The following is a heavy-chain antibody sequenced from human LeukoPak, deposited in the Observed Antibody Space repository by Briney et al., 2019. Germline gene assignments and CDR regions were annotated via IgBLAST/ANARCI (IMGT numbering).Heavy chain of an antibody. J-gene: IGHJ4*02. CDR1: GFTFSSYS. CDR2: ISSSSSTI. CDR3: ARADCSGGSCYSGY. V-gene: IGHV3-48*04. Sequence: HPGGSLRLSCAASGFTFSSYSMNWVRQAPGKGLEWVSYISSSSSTIYYADSVKGRFTISRDNAKNSLYLQMNSLRAEDTAVYYCARADCSGGSCYSGYWGQGTLVTVSS. D-gene: IGHD2-15*01.